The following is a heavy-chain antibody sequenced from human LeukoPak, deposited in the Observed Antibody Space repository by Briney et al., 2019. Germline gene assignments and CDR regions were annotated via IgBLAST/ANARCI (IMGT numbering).Heavy chain of an antibody. V-gene: IGHV3-23*01. J-gene: IGHJ3*02. CDR3: AKEDRITTGSAFDI. Sequence: PGGSLRLSCEASGFTFSAYAMTWVRQAPGKGLEWVSGISGSGSNTYYPDSVQGRVTISRDNSKNTLFLQMNSLRAEDTAVYYCAKEDRITTGSAFDIWGQGTMVTVSS. CDR1: GFTFSAYA. D-gene: IGHD3-22*01. CDR2: ISGSGSNT.